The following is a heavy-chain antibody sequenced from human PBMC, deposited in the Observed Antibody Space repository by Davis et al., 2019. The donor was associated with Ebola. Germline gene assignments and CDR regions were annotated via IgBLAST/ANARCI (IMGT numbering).Heavy chain of an antibody. J-gene: IGHJ4*02. CDR1: GFTFSSYW. CDR3: AKDGLVGATGY. CDR2: IKQDGSEK. V-gene: IGHV3-7*03. D-gene: IGHD1-26*01. Sequence: GESLKISCAASGFTFSSYWMSWVRQAPGKGLEWVANIKQDGSEKYYVDSVKGRFTISRDNAKNSLYLQMNSLRAEDTAVYYCAKDGLVGATGYWGQGTLVTVSS.